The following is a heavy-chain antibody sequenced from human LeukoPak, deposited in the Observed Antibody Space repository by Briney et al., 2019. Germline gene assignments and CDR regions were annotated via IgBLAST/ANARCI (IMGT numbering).Heavy chain of an antibody. Sequence: GGSLRLSCAASGFIFSSYAMSWVRQAPGKGLEWVSTISGSGGSTYYADSVKGRFTISRDNSKNTLYLQMNSLRAEDTAVYYCAKGLSGYCSGGSCYPNWGQGTLVTVSS. J-gene: IGHJ4*02. V-gene: IGHV3-23*01. CDR1: GFIFSSYA. CDR2: ISGSGGST. D-gene: IGHD2-15*01. CDR3: AKGLSGYCSGGSCYPN.